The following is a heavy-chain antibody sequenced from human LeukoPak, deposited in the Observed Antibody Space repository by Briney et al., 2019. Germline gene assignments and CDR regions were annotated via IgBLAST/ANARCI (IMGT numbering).Heavy chain of an antibody. D-gene: IGHD2-15*01. Sequence: ASVKVSCKASGYTFTSYGISWVRQAPGQGLEWMGWISAYNGNTNYAQKLQGRVTMTTDTSTSTAYMELRSLRSDDTAVYYCARQTYCSGGSCYSGIRDAFDIWGQGTMVTVSS. CDR2: ISAYNGNT. CDR3: ARQTYCSGGSCYSGIRDAFDI. V-gene: IGHV1-18*01. CDR1: GYTFTSYG. J-gene: IGHJ3*02.